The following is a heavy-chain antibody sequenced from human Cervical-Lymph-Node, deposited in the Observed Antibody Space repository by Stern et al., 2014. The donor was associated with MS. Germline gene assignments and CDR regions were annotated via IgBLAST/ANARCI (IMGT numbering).Heavy chain of an antibody. CDR2: MNPNSGNT. D-gene: IGHD2-15*01. CDR1: GYTFTSSD. Sequence: DQLVESGAEVKKPGASVKVSCKASGYTFTSSDINWVRQATGQGLEWMGWMNPNSGNTGYAQKFQGRVTMTRNTSISTAYMELSSLRSEDTAVYYCARVGFCSGDNCYDYWGQGTLVTVSS. CDR3: ARVGFCSGDNCYDY. V-gene: IGHV1-8*01. J-gene: IGHJ4*02.